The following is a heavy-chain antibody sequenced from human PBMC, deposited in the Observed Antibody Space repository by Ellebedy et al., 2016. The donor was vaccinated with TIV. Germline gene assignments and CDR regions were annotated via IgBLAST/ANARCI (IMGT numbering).Heavy chain of an antibody. V-gene: IGHV3-74*01. CDR2: INKDGSST. CDR1: GFTFSTYW. D-gene: IGHD3-10*01. J-gene: IGHJ4*02. CDR3: ARDPYSPYYHGSGPDY. Sequence: HTGGSLRLSXVASGFTFSTYWMHWVRQAPGKGLVWVSRINKDGSSTDYADSVKGRLTISRENAKNTLYLQMNNLRAEDTAVYYCARDPYSPYYHGSGPDYWGQGTLVTVSS.